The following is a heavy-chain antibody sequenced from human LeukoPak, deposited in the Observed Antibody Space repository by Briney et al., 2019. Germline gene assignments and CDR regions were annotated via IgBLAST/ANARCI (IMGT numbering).Heavy chain of an antibody. CDR3: AREIAAAGTLENYYYYYGMDV. CDR1: GFTFSSYA. J-gene: IGHJ6*02. D-gene: IGHD6-13*01. Sequence: GRSLRLSCAASGFTFSSYAMHWVRQAPGKGLERVAVISYDGSNKYYADSVKGRFTISRDNSKNTLYLQMNSLRAEDTAVYYCAREIAAAGTLENYYYYYGMDVWGQGTTVTVSS. CDR2: ISYDGSNK. V-gene: IGHV3-30*04.